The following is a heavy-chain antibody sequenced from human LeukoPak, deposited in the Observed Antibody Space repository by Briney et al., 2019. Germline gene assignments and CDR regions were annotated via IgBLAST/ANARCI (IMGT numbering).Heavy chain of an antibody. CDR3: ARGPYSSSWYADY. CDR2: ISSSSSYI. CDR1: GFTFSSYS. J-gene: IGHJ4*02. V-gene: IGHV3-21*01. Sequence: GGSLRLSCAASGFTFSSYSMNWVRQAPGKGLEWVSSISSSSSYIYYADSVKGRFTISSDNAKNALYLQMNSLRAEDTAVYYCARGPYSSSWYADYWGQGTLVTVSS. D-gene: IGHD6-13*01.